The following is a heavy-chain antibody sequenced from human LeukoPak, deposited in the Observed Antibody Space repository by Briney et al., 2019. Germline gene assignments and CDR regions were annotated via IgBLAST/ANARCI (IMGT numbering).Heavy chain of an antibody. D-gene: IGHD6-6*01. V-gene: IGHV4-34*01. J-gene: IGHJ3*02. CDR2: INHSGST. Sequence: SETLSLTCAVYGGSFSGYYWSWIHQPPGKGLEWIGEINHSGSTNYNPSLKSRVTISVDTSKNQFSLKLSSVTAADTAVYYCVRKGDISSSRVFDIWGQGTMVTVSS. CDR1: GGSFSGYY. CDR3: VRKGDISSSRVFDI.